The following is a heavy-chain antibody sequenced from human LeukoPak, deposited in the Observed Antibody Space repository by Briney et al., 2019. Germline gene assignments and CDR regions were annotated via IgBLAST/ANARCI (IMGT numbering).Heavy chain of an antibody. CDR2: IYYSGST. J-gene: IGHJ4*02. D-gene: IGHD6-6*01. CDR1: GGSISSSY. CDR3: ARARYGSSPFDY. Sequence: SETLSLTCTVSGGSISSSYWSWIRQPPGKGLDWIGYIYYSGSTNYNPSLKSRVTISVDTSKNQFSLKLSSVTAADTAMYYCARARYGSSPFDYWGQGTLVTVSS. V-gene: IGHV4-59*01.